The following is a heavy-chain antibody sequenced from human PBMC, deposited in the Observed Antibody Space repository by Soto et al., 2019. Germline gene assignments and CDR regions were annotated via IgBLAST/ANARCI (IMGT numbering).Heavy chain of an antibody. V-gene: IGHV1-18*01. CDR2: ISAYNGNT. CDR1: GYTFTSYG. CDR3: AREPLGYCSGGSCFTGGSDY. Sequence: VSVKVSCKASGYTFTSYGISWVRQAPGQGLEWMGWISAYNGNTNYAQKLKGRVTMTTDTSTSTAYMELRSLRSDDTAVYYCAREPLGYCSGGSCFTGGSDYWGQGTLVTVSS. J-gene: IGHJ4*02. D-gene: IGHD2-15*01.